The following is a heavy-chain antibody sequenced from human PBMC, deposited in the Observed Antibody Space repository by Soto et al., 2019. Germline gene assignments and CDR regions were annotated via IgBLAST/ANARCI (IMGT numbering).Heavy chain of an antibody. CDR1: GFTFSSYA. Sequence: EVQLLESGGGLVQPGGSLRLSCAASGFTFSSYAISWVRQAPGKGLEWVSAISGSGGSTYYADSVKGRFTISRDNSKNTLYLQMNSLRAEDTAVYYCAKAPRYSSSWYHDYWGQGTLVTVSS. J-gene: IGHJ4*02. D-gene: IGHD6-13*01. CDR3: AKAPRYSSSWYHDY. CDR2: ISGSGGST. V-gene: IGHV3-23*01.